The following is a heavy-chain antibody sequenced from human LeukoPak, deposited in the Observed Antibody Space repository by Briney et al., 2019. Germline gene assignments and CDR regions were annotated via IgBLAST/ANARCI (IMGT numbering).Heavy chain of an antibody. CDR2: ISSSGSTI. CDR3: ARDVITMEDY. V-gene: IGHV3-11*01. CDR1: GFTVSSNY. D-gene: IGHD3-10*01. J-gene: IGHJ4*02. Sequence: GGSLRLSCAASGFTVSSNYMSWIRQAPGKGLEWVSYISSSGSTIYYADSVKGRFTISRDNAKNSLYLQMNSLRAEDTAVYYCARDVITMEDYWGQGTLVTVSS.